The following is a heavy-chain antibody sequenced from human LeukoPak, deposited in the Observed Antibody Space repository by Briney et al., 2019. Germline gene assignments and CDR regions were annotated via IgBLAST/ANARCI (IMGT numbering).Heavy chain of an antibody. Sequence: GGSLRLSCAASGFTVSSNYMSWVRQAPGKGLEWVSVIYSGGSTYYADSVKGRFTISRDNSKNTLYLQMNSLRAEDTAVYYCARSRNIAAAGSRNYYFDYWGQGTLVTVSS. J-gene: IGHJ4*02. V-gene: IGHV3-66*01. CDR2: IYSGGST. CDR3: ARSRNIAAAGSRNYYFDY. D-gene: IGHD6-13*01. CDR1: GFTVSSNY.